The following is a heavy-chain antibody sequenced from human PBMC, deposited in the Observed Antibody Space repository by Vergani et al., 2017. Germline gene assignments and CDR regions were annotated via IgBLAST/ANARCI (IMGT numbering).Heavy chain of an antibody. V-gene: IGHV1-69*13. CDR3: ARDPDIVVVPAAPYYYYYYGMDV. CDR1: GYTFSSYA. J-gene: IGHJ6*02. D-gene: IGHD2-2*01. Sequence: QVQLVQSGAEVKKPGASVKVSCKASGYTFSSYAISWVRQAPGQGLEWMGGIIPIFGTANYAQKFQGRVTITADESTSTAYMELSSLRSEDTAVYYCARDPDIVVVPAAPYYYYYYGMDVWGQGTTVTVSS. CDR2: IIPIFGTA.